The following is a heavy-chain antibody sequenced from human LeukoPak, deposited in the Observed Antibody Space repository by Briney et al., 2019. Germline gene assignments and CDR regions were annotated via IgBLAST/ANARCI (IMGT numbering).Heavy chain of an antibody. CDR2: IKQDGTEK. J-gene: IGHJ6*03. CDR1: GFGFSSYW. V-gene: IGHV3-7*01. D-gene: IGHD3-9*01. CDR3: ARDLGGFDRSYFYHYMDV. Sequence: GGSLRLSCAASGFGFSSYWMSWVRQAPGQGLEWVANIKQDGTEKYNVDSVKGRFTISRDSAENSLFLQMNSLKVEDTAVYYCARDLGGFDRSYFYHYMDVWGKGTTVIVSS.